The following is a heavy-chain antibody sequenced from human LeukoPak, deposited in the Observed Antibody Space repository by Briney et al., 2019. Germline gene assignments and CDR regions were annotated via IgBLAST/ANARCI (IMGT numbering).Heavy chain of an antibody. CDR2: INHSGST. CDR3: AIPGYSSSWYGIDY. Sequence: SETLSLTCAVYGGSFSGYYWSWIRQPPGKGLEWIGEINHSGSTNYNPSLKSRVTISVDTSKNQFSLKLSSVTAADTAVYYCAIPGYSSSWYGIDYWGQGTLVTVTS. V-gene: IGHV4-34*01. J-gene: IGHJ4*02. CDR1: GGSFSGYY. D-gene: IGHD6-13*01.